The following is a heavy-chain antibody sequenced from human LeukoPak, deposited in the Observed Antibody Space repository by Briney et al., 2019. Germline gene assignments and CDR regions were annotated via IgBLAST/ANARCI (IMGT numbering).Heavy chain of an antibody. Sequence: PSETLSLTCAVYGGSFSGYYWNWIRQPPGKGLEWIGEINHSGSTNCIPSLKSRVTISVDKSKNQFSLKLSSVTAADTAVYYCARHGDYYGSGSRYWGQGTLVTVSP. CDR3: ARHGDYYGSGSRY. D-gene: IGHD3-10*01. V-gene: IGHV4-34*01. CDR1: GGSFSGYY. CDR2: INHSGST. J-gene: IGHJ4*02.